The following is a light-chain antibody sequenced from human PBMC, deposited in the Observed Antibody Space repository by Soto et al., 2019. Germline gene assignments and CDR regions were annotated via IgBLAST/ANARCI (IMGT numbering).Light chain of an antibody. V-gene: IGLV2-14*01. J-gene: IGLJ1*01. CDR1: SSDVGGYNY. CDR3: SSYTSSSTV. CDR2: DVS. Sequence: QSALTQPASVSGSPGQSITISCTGTSSDVGGYNYVSWYQQHPGKAPKLMIYDVSNRPSGVSNRFSGSKSGNTASLTISGVQGEDEADYYCSSYTSSSTVFGTGTKVTVL.